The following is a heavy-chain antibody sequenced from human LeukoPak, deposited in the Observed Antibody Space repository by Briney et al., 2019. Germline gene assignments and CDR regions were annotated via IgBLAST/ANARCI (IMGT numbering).Heavy chain of an antibody. D-gene: IGHD6-13*01. CDR2: IYYSGST. CDR1: GGSISSSSYY. J-gene: IGHJ4*02. V-gene: IGHV4-39*01. Sequence: SETLSLTCTVSGGSISSSSYYWGWIRQPPGKGLEWIGSIYYSGSTYYNPSLKSRVTISVDTSKNQFSLKLSSVTAADTAVYYCASLVTRIAAAGEILDYWGQGTLVTVSS. CDR3: ASLVTRIAAAGEILDY.